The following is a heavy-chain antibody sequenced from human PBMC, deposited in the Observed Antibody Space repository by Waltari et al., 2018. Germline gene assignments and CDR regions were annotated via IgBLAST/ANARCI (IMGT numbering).Heavy chain of an antibody. CDR1: GGTFSSYT. D-gene: IGHD3-22*01. V-gene: IGHV1-69*08. CDR3: ARERTVYYDSSGAFDY. CDR2: IIPILGIA. J-gene: IGHJ4*02. Sequence: QVQLVQSGAEVKKPGSSVKVSCKASGGTFSSYTISWVRQAPGQGLEGMGRIIPILGIANYAQKFQGRVTITADKSTSTAYMELSSLRSEDTAVYYCARERTVYYDSSGAFDYWGQGTLVTVSS.